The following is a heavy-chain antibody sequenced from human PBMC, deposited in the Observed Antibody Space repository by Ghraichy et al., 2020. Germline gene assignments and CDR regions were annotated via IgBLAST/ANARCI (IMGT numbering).Heavy chain of an antibody. D-gene: IGHD2-2*01. Sequence: ASVKVSCKASGYTFTSYGISWVRQAPGQGLEWMGWISAYNGNTNYAQKLQGRVTMTTDTSTSTAYMELRSLRSDDTAVYYCATDSRERIYCSSTSCQQPNYGMDVWGQGTTVTVSS. V-gene: IGHV1-18*04. CDR3: ATDSRERIYCSSTSCQQPNYGMDV. CDR2: ISAYNGNT. J-gene: IGHJ6*02. CDR1: GYTFTSYG.